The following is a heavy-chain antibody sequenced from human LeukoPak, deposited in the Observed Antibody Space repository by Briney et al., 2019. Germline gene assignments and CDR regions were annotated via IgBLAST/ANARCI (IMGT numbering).Heavy chain of an antibody. CDR2: INTVGSRT. Sequence: PGGSMTLSCPAYAPTFSSYWVHWVSQPQGKGRVWVSRINTVGSRTSYTDSGKGRLTLSTDNAKNTLYLQMNSLRAEDTAVYYCARVTYGDLFDYWGQGTLVTVSS. CDR1: APTFSSYW. V-gene: IGHV3-74*01. D-gene: IGHD4-17*01. J-gene: IGHJ4*02. CDR3: ARVTYGDLFDY.